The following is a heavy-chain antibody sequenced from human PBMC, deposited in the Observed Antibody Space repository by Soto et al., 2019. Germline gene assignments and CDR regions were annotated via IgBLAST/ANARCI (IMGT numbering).Heavy chain of an antibody. CDR2: INHSGST. CDR3: ARILWFGTYYYGMDV. CDR1: GGSFSGYY. J-gene: IGHJ6*02. Sequence: SETLSLTCAVYGGSFSGYYWSWIRQPPGKGLEWIGEINHSGSTNYNPSLKSRVTISVDTSKNQFSLKLGSVTAADTAVYYCARILWFGTYYYGMDVWGQGTTVTVSS. D-gene: IGHD3-10*01. V-gene: IGHV4-34*01.